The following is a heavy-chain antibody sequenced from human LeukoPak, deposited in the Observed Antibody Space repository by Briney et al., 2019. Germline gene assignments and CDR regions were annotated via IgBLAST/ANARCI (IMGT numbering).Heavy chain of an antibody. CDR3: ARYYASAAAHPEFDL. CDR2: ISAYNGNT. V-gene: IGHV1-18*01. Sequence: ASVKVSCKASGYTFTSYGISWVRQAPGQGLEWMGWISAYNGNTNYAQKLQGRVTMTTHTSTSTAYMELRSLRSDDTAVYYCARYYASAAAHPEFDLWGRGTLVTVSS. D-gene: IGHD6-13*01. CDR1: GYTFTSYG. J-gene: IGHJ2*01.